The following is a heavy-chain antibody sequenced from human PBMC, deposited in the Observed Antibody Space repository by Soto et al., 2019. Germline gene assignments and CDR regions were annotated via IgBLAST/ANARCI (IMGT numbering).Heavy chain of an antibody. CDR1: GFTFSSYG. D-gene: IGHD1-26*01. Sequence: GGSLRLSCAASGFTFSSYGMIWARQAPGKGLEWVSAIGGSGGTTYYADSVKGRFTISRDNSENTLYLQMNSLRADDTALYYCAKLVTSSSQYWGQGTLVT. CDR3: AKLVTSSSQY. V-gene: IGHV3-23*01. J-gene: IGHJ4*02. CDR2: IGGSGGTT.